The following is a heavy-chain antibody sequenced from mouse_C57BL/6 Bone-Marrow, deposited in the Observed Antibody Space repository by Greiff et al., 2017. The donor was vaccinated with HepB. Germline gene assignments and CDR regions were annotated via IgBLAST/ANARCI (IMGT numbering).Heavy chain of an antibody. D-gene: IGHD2-4*01. Sequence: SGTVLARPGASVKMSCKTSGYTFTSYWMHWVKQRPGQGLEWIGAIYPGNSDTSYNQKFKGKAKLTAVTSASTAYMELSSLTNEDSAVYYCTRGAYDSWFAYWGQGTLVTVSA. CDR2: IYPGNSDT. V-gene: IGHV1-5*01. CDR3: TRGAYDSWFAY. J-gene: IGHJ3*01. CDR1: GYTFTSYW.